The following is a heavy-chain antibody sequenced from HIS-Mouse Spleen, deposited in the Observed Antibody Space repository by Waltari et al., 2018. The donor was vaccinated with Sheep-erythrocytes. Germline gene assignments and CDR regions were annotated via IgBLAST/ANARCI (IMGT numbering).Heavy chain of an antibody. J-gene: IGHJ2*01. CDR2: ISNDGRNK. V-gene: IGHV3-30*18. CDR1: GFTFSSYG. D-gene: IGHD1-1*01. CDR3: AKVRTVNYWYFDL. Sequence: QVQLVESGGGVVQPGRSLRLSCAASGFTFSSYGMHWVRQAPGKGLEWVAVISNDGRNKYYADSVKGRFTISRDNSKNTLYLQMNSLRAEDTAVYYCAKVRTVNYWYFDLWGRGTLVTVSS.